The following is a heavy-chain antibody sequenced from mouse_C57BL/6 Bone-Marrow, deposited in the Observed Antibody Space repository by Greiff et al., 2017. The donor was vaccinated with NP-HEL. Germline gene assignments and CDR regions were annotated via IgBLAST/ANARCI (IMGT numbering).Heavy chain of an antibody. Sequence: EVQRVESGGGLVQPGGSLSLSCAASGFTFTDYYMSWVRQPPGKALEWLGFIRNKANGYTTEYSASVKGRFTISRYNSHSILYLQMHALRAEDSSTSYCSRNYGYDVGFAYWGQGTLVTVSA. D-gene: IGHD2-2*01. CDR2: IRNKANGYTT. V-gene: IGHV7-3*01. CDR3: SRNYGYDVGFAY. CDR1: GFTFTDYY. J-gene: IGHJ3*01.